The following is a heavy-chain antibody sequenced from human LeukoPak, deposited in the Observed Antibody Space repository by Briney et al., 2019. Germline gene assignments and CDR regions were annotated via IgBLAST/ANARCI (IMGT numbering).Heavy chain of an antibody. CDR1: GYFISSGYY. CDR2: IYHGGSP. CDR3: ARDLYYYDSSAYPPTWFDP. D-gene: IGHD3-22*01. V-gene: IGHV4-38-2*02. J-gene: IGHJ5*02. Sequence: SETLSLTCTVSGYFISSGYYGGWIRQPPGKGLEWIGRIYHGGSPYYNPSLKSRVTISVDTSMNRFSLKLNSVTAADTAVYYCARDLYYYDSSAYPPTWFDPWGQGILVTVSS.